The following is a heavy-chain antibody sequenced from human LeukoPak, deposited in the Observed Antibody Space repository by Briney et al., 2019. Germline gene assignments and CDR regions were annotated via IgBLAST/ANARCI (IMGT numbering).Heavy chain of an antibody. D-gene: IGHD4-17*01. CDR2: IYFSGST. J-gene: IGHJ5*02. Sequence: SETLSLTCTVSGGSISSYYWTWIRQPPGKGLEWIGYIYFSGSTHYNPSLKSRVTISVDTSKNQFSLKLSSVTAADTAVYYCARVTTGGWFDPWGQGTLVTVSS. CDR3: ARVTTGGWFDP. CDR1: GGSISSYY. V-gene: IGHV4-59*01.